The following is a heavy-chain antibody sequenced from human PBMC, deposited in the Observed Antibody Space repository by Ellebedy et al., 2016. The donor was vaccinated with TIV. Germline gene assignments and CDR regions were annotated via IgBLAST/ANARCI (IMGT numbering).Heavy chain of an antibody. Sequence: GESLKISXAASGFTFSSYSMNWVRQAPGKGLEWVSYISSSSSTIYYADSVKGRFTISRDNAKNSLYLQMNSLRDEDTAVYYCAREWKVTTTYYYYGMDVWGQGTTVTVSS. CDR3: AREWKVTTTYYYYGMDV. CDR1: GFTFSSYS. D-gene: IGHD4-17*01. CDR2: ISSSSSTI. V-gene: IGHV3-48*02. J-gene: IGHJ6*02.